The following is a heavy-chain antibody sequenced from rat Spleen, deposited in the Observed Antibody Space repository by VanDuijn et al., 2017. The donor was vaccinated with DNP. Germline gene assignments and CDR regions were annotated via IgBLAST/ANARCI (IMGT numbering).Heavy chain of an antibody. CDR3: AIQLGVFDY. V-gene: IGHV3-1*01. J-gene: IGHJ2*01. Sequence: EVQLQESGPGLVKPSQSLSLTCSVTGYSITSNYWGWIRKFPGDKMEWIGHISYSGSTTYNPSLESRISITRDTSKNQFFLHLNSVTTEDTATYYCAIQLGVFDYWGQGVMVTVSS. D-gene: IGHD5-1*01. CDR2: ISYSGST. CDR1: GYSITSNY.